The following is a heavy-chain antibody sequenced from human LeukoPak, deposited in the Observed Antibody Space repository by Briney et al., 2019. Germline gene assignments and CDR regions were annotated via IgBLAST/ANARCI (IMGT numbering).Heavy chain of an antibody. D-gene: IGHD6-19*01. CDR2: ISYDGSNK. V-gene: IGHV3-30*18. CDR1: GFTFNSYA. J-gene: IGHJ5*02. Sequence: GGSLRLSCAASGFTFNSYAMSWVRQAPGKGLEWVAVISYDGSNKYYADSVKGRFTIPRDNSKNTLYLQMNSLRAEDTAVYYCAKGLEQWLVRQLSVDPWGQGTLVTVSS. CDR3: AKGLEQWLVRQLSVDP.